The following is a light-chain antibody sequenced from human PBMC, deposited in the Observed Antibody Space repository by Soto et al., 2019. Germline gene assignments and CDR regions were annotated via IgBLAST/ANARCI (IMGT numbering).Light chain of an antibody. CDR2: DVS. CDR1: ISDVGSYNY. J-gene: IGLJ1*01. CDR3: TSYTGSSTPYD. Sequence: QSVLTQPASVSGSPGQSIAISCTGTISDVGSYNYVSWYQQHPDKAPRLIIYDVSNRPSGVSDRFSGSKSGNTASLTISGLQAEDEADYYCTSYTGSSTPYDFGVGTKVTAL. V-gene: IGLV2-14*03.